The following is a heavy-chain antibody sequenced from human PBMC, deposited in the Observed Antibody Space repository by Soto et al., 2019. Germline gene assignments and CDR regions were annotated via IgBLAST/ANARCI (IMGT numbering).Heavy chain of an antibody. CDR1: GFTFSGSG. J-gene: IGHJ6*03. CDR2: IWYDGSDK. V-gene: IGHV3-33*01. D-gene: IGHD3-16*01. Sequence: VQLVESGGGVVQPGRSLRLSCAASGFTFSGSGMRWVRQAPGKGLEWVAVIWYDGSDKYFADSVMGRVSISRDNSENTLLLEKNSRGAEDTALYYRARGGGNYYYYMDVWGKGTTVTVSS. CDR3: ARGGGNYYYYMDV.